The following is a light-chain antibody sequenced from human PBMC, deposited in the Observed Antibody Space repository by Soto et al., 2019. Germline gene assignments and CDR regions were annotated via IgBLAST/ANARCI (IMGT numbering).Light chain of an antibody. V-gene: IGKV1-9*01. CDR1: QGISSY. CDR3: QQLNSYSWT. J-gene: IGKJ1*01. CDR2: AAS. Sequence: IQLTQSPSSLSASVGDRVTITCRASQGISSYLAWYQQKPGKAPKLLIYAASTLQSGVPSRFSGSGSGTDFTLTISSLQPADFATYYCQQLNSYSWTFGQGTKVEIK.